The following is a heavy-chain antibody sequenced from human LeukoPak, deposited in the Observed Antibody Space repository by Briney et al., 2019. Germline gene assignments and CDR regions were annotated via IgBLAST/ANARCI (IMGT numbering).Heavy chain of an antibody. J-gene: IGHJ4*02. CDR1: GYSFTSYD. CDR3: AREWRHYYGSGSYYNDPPDY. V-gene: IGHV1-18*01. CDR2: ISTYNANT. Sequence: ASVKVSCKASGYSFTSYDISWVRQAPGQGLEWMGWISTYNANTNYAQKLQGRVTLTTDTSTSTAYMELRSLRSDDTAVYYCAREWRHYYGSGSYYNDPPDYWGQGTLVTVSS. D-gene: IGHD3-10*01.